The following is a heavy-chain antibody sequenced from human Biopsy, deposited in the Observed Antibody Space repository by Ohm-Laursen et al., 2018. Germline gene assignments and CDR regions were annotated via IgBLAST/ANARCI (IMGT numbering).Heavy chain of an antibody. CDR1: SGSISSYY. CDR3: ATTTMDTSGWYGNYFDS. CDR2: ISYSGNT. D-gene: IGHD6-19*01. J-gene: IGHJ4*02. V-gene: IGHV4-59*08. Sequence: ETLSLTCTVSSGSISSYYWSWIRQPPGKGLEWIGYISYSGNTNYNPSLKSRVTMSVDTSKNQFSLKVYSVTAADTAIYYCATTTMDTSGWYGNYFDSWGQGALVTVSS.